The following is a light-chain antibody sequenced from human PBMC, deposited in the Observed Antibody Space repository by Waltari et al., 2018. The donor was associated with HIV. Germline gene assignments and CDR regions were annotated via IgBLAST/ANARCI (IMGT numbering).Light chain of an antibody. V-gene: IGLV1-44*01. CDR1: SSNIGTNT. CDR2: SNN. Sequence: QSVLTQPPSASGTPGQRVTISCSGSSSNIGTNTVHWYQHLPGSAPKLLIYSNNQRRSGVPDRFAASKSGPSASLAISGLRSEDEAEYYCAAWDENLNGLFGGGTKLTVL. CDR3: AAWDENLNGL. J-gene: IGLJ3*02.